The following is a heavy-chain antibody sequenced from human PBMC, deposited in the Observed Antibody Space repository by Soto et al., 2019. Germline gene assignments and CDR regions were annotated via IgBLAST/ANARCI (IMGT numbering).Heavy chain of an antibody. CDR1: GFSVNSNY. J-gene: IGHJ4*02. Sequence: EVQLVESGGGLIQPGGSLRLSCAASGFSVNSNYMSWVRQAPGKGLEWVSVIYSVGSAYYADSVKARFTSSRDNSKNTQYLQMNSLRAEDTAVYYCARDRGDYWGQGTLVTVSS. V-gene: IGHV3-53*01. CDR3: ARDRGDY. CDR2: IYSVGSA.